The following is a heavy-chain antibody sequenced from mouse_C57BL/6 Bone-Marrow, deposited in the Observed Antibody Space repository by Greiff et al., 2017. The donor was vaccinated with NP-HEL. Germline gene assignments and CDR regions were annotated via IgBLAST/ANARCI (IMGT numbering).Heavy chain of an antibody. CDR3: ARLNYYGSSYEDWYFDV. Sequence: VKLMESGAELMKPGASVKLSCKATGYTFTGYWIEWVKQRPGHGLEWIGEILPGSGSTNYNEKFKGKATFTADTSSNTAYMQLSSLTTEDSAIYYCARLNYYGSSYEDWYFDVWGTGTTVTVSS. D-gene: IGHD1-1*01. J-gene: IGHJ1*03. CDR2: ILPGSGST. CDR1: GYTFTGYW. V-gene: IGHV1-9*01.